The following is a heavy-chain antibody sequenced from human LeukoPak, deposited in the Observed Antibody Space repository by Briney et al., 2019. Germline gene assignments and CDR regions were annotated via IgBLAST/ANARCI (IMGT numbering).Heavy chain of an antibody. J-gene: IGHJ4*02. CDR2: IGPSGGTT. D-gene: IGHD2-15*01. CDR3: ARGSGGGTRLFDY. V-gene: IGHV3-23*01. Sequence: GGALRLSCAASGCTFSSYAVNWVRQAPAKGLEWCSVIGPSGGTTYYAASVKGRVTISRDDYKNTLYLQMDSVRVEDTAVYYCARGSGGGTRLFDYWGQGTPVTVSS. CDR1: GCTFSSYA.